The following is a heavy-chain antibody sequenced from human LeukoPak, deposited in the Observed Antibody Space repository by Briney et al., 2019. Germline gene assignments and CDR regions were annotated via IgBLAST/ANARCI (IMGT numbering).Heavy chain of an antibody. D-gene: IGHD3-9*01. V-gene: IGHV4-39*07. Sequence: SETLSLTCTVSGGSISSSSYYWGWIRQPPGKGLEWIGSIYYSGSTYYNPSLKSRVTISVDTSKNQFSLKLSSVTAADTAVYYCASLPYYDILTGYYPSRDYWGQGTLVTVSS. J-gene: IGHJ4*02. CDR3: ASLPYYDILTGYYPSRDY. CDR1: GGSISSSSYY. CDR2: IYYSGST.